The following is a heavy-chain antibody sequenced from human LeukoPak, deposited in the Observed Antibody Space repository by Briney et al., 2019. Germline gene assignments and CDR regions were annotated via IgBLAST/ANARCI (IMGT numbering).Heavy chain of an antibody. Sequence: PGGSLRLSCAASGFTFSSYSMNWVRQAPGKGLEWASHISSSSSAMYYADSVKGRFTISRDNAKNSLYLQMNSLRAEDTAVYYCARGNGGYGGTADYWGQGTLVTVSS. CDR1: GFTFSSYS. V-gene: IGHV3-48*01. J-gene: IGHJ4*02. CDR3: ARGNGGYGGTADY. CDR2: ISSSSSAM. D-gene: IGHD4-23*01.